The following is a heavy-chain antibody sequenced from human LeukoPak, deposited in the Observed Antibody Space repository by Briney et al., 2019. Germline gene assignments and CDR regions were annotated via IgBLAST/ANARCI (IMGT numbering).Heavy chain of an antibody. Sequence: SETLSLTCTVSGGSISNYYWSWIRQPPGKGLEWIGYIHYSGSTTYNPSLKSRVTMSVDTSKNQFSLKLNSVTAADTAVYFCARDHHGSSYWGQGTLVAVSS. D-gene: IGHD6-13*01. J-gene: IGHJ4*02. CDR3: ARDHHGSSY. V-gene: IGHV4-59*01. CDR1: GGSISNYY. CDR2: IHYSGST.